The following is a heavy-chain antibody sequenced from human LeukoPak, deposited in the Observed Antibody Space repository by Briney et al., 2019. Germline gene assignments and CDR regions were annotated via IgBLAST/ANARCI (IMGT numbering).Heavy chain of an antibody. Sequence: PGGSLRLSCAASGFTFSSYATSWVRQAPGKGLEWVSAISGSSGSTYYADSVKGRFTISRDNSKNTLYLQMNSLRAEDTAVYYCAKAPLPGIAVAGKEDYWGQGTLVTVSS. CDR1: GFTFSSYA. CDR2: ISGSSGST. D-gene: IGHD6-19*01. J-gene: IGHJ4*02. V-gene: IGHV3-23*01. CDR3: AKAPLPGIAVAGKEDY.